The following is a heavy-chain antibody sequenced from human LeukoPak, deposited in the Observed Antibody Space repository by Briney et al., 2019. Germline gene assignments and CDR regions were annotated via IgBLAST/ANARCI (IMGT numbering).Heavy chain of an antibody. Sequence: GKSLRLSCAASGFTFSNYAMHWVRQAPGKGLEWVSLISSGGTYDYYADSLKGRFTISRDNSKNTLYLQLNSLRAEDTAVYYCARDSTYYYDSGSSGPHYFDNWGQGTLVTVSS. D-gene: IGHD3-10*01. CDR1: GFTFSNYA. V-gene: IGHV3-30*01. CDR2: ISSGGTYD. CDR3: ARDSTYYYDSGSSGPHYFDN. J-gene: IGHJ4*02.